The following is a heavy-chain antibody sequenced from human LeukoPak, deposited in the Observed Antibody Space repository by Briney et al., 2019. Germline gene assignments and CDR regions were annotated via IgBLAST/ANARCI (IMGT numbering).Heavy chain of an antibody. D-gene: IGHD6-19*01. CDR1: GGTFSSYA. CDR2: IIPIFGTA. Sequence: SVKVSCKASGGTFSSYAISWVRQAPGEGLEWMGGIIPIFGTANYAQKFQGRVTITADESTSTAYMELSSLRSEDTAVYYCARSRVAGPGFDYWGQGTLVTASS. CDR3: ARSRVAGPGFDY. J-gene: IGHJ4*02. V-gene: IGHV1-69*01.